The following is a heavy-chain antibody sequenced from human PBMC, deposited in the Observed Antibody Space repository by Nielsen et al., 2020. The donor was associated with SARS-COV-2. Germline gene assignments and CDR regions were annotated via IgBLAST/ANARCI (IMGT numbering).Heavy chain of an antibody. J-gene: IGHJ5*02. V-gene: IGHV3-33*01. Sequence: GESLKISCAASGFSFRNFGMHWVRQAPGKGLEWVAVIWYDGSNKYYADSVKGRFTISRDNSKNTLYLQMNSLRAEDTAVYYCARGPSGLRGDRADWFDPWGQGTLVTVSS. CDR2: IWYDGSNK. D-gene: IGHD2-21*01. CDR1: GFSFRNFG. CDR3: ARGPSGLRGDRADWFDP.